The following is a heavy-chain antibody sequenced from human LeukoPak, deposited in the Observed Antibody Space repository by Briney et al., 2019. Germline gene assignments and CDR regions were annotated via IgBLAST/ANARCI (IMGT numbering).Heavy chain of an antibody. CDR1: GGSFSGYY. D-gene: IGHD3-3*02. J-gene: IGHJ6*02. Sequence: SETLSLTCAVYGGSFSGYYWSWIRQPPGKGLEWIGEINHSGSTNYNPSLKSRVTISVDTSKNQFSLKLSSVTAADTAVYYCARGPIRDVWGQGTTVTVSS. V-gene: IGHV4-34*01. CDR3: ARGPIRDV. CDR2: INHSGST.